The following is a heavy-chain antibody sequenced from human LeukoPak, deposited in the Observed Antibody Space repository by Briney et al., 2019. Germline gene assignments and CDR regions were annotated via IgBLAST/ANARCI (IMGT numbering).Heavy chain of an antibody. CDR1: GGSIRNSNYY. J-gene: IGHJ4*02. CDR2: IYYSGST. V-gene: IGHV4-39*01. D-gene: IGHD3-22*01. Sequence: SETLSLTCTVSGGSIRNSNYYWGWIRQPPGKGLEWIGSIYYSGSTYYNPSLKSRVTISVDTSKNQFSLKLSSVTAADTAVYYCARQSDSSGYESHYWGQGTLVTVSS. CDR3: ARQSDSSGYESHY.